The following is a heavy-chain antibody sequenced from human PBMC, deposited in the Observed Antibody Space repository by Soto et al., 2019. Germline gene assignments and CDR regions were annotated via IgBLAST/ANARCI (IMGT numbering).Heavy chain of an antibody. Sequence: QVQLVQSGAEVTKPGSSVKVSCKASGGTFSSYAISWVRQAPGQGLEWMGGIIPIFGTANYAQKFQGRVTISANESTGTACMELRSLRSEDTAVYYGAINQPGPYDSSGYNTPCDYWGQGTLVTVSS. CDR2: IIPIFGTA. CDR3: AINQPGPYDSSGYNTPCDY. J-gene: IGHJ4*02. D-gene: IGHD3-22*01. V-gene: IGHV1-69*01. CDR1: GGTFSSYA.